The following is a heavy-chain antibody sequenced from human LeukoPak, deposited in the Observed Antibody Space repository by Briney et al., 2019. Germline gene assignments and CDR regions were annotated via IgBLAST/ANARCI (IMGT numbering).Heavy chain of an antibody. CDR2: ISGYNGDR. J-gene: IGHJ6*03. CDR3: ARDAVPRRSHDILTGDFVKYYYYLDV. V-gene: IGHV1-18*01. CDR1: GYTFSSYG. D-gene: IGHD3-9*01. Sequence: ASVKVSCKASGYTFSSYGISWVRQAPGRGLEWVGWISGYNGDRKYAQKFQGRVTVTTDKSTNTAYMELRSLRSDDTAVYYCARDAVPRRSHDILTGDFVKYYYYLDVWGKGTTVTISS.